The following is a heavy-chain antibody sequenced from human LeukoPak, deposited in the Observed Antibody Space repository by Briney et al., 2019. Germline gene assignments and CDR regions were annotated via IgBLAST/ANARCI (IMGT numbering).Heavy chain of an antibody. V-gene: IGHV3-30*18. D-gene: IGHD2-2*01. CDR2: ISYDDGYK. J-gene: IGHJ4*02. CDR3: AKDHADIVVLPSAHIDY. Sequence: GGSLRLSCTTSGFTFTSYGMRWVRQAPGKGLEWVTGISYDDGYKYYGHSMKGRVTISRDFLKNTLVLQMGRLRVDETVVYYCAKDHADIVVLPSAHIDYWGQGTLVAVSS. CDR1: GFTFTSYG.